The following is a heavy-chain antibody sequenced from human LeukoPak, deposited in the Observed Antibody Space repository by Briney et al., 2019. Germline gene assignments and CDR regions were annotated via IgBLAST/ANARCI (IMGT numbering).Heavy chain of an antibody. J-gene: IGHJ4*02. D-gene: IGHD5-12*01. CDR1: GGSFSGYY. V-gene: IGHV4-34*01. Sequence: PSETLSLTCAVYGGSFSGYYWSWIRQPPGKGLEWIGEINHSGSTNYNPSLKSRVTISVDTSKNQFSLKLSSVTAADTAVCYCARGRWLRSSFDYWGQGTLVTVSS. CDR3: ARGRWLRSSFDY. CDR2: INHSGST.